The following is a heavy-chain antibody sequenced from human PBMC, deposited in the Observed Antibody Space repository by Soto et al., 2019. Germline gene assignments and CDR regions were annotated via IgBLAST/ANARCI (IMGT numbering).Heavy chain of an antibody. V-gene: IGHV3-33*01. D-gene: IGHD1-26*01. CDR3: ARAKEWEPDFDY. CDR1: GFTFSSYG. Sequence: GGSLRLSCAASGFTFSSYGMHWVRQAPGKGLEWVAVIWYDGSNKYYADSVKGRFTISRDNSKNTLYLQMNSLRAEDTAVYYCARAKEWEPDFDYWGQGTLVTVSS. J-gene: IGHJ4*02. CDR2: IWYDGSNK.